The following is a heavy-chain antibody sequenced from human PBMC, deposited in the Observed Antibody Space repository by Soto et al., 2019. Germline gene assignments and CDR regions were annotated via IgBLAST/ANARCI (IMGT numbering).Heavy chain of an antibody. Sequence: EVHLLESGGGLVQPGASLRLSCGASGFTFSSCVMSWVRQAPGKGLEWVSCITDSGSGTYYADSVKGRFTISRDNSKNTMYLQMNNLRAEDTGVYYCAKGLINGRWYAADWGQGTLVTASS. CDR2: ITDSGSGT. CDR3: AKGLINGRWYAAD. CDR1: GFTFSSCV. D-gene: IGHD6-13*01. V-gene: IGHV3-23*01. J-gene: IGHJ4*02.